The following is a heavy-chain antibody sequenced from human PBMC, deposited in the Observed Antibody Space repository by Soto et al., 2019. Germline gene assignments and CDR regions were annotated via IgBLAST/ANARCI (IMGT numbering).Heavy chain of an antibody. J-gene: IGHJ6*02. Sequence: PGGSLRLSCAASGFTFSSYAMSWVRQAPGKGLEWASAISGSGGSTYYADSVKGRFTISRDNSKNTLYLQMNSLRAEDTAVYYCAKTRELPYYYYYYGMDVWRQGTTVTVSS. CDR1: GFTFSSYA. D-gene: IGHD1-26*01. CDR2: ISGSGGST. V-gene: IGHV3-23*01. CDR3: AKTRELPYYYYYYGMDV.